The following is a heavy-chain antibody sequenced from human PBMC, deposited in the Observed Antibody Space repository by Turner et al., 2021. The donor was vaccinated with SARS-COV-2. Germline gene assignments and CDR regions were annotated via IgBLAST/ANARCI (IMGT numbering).Heavy chain of an antibody. J-gene: IGHJ6*02. CDR3: ATGTAVAGTHKNDYYYYGMDV. D-gene: IGHD6-19*01. CDR1: GYTLTDLS. V-gene: IGHV1-24*01. CDR2: FDPEDGET. Sequence: VQVVPSGAEVKKPGASLKVSCQVSGYTLTDLSMHLVRQAPGKGLEWMRGFDPEDGETIYAQKFQGRVNMTEDTSTDTAYMELSSLRSEDTAVYYCATGTAVAGTHKNDYYYYGMDVWGQGTTVTVSS.